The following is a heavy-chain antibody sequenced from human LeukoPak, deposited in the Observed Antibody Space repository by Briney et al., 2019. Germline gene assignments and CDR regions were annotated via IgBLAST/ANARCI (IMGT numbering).Heavy chain of an antibody. CDR3: ARDRIDYGDGDAFDI. J-gene: IGHJ3*02. D-gene: IGHD4-17*01. V-gene: IGHV3-21*01. CDR1: GFTFSDYS. Sequence: GESLRLSCAASGFTFSDYSMNWVRQAPGKGLEWVSSISSSSSYIFYADSVRGRFSISRDNAKNSLYLQMNSLRAEDTAVYYCARDRIDYGDGDAFDIWGQGTMVTVSS. CDR2: ISSSSSYI.